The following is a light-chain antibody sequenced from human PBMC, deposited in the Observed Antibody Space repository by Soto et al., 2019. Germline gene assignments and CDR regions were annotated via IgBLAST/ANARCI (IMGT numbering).Light chain of an antibody. CDR2: EVS. V-gene: IGLV2-8*01. J-gene: IGLJ2*01. CDR3: SSYAGSNNHVV. Sequence: QSALTQPPSASGSPGQSVTVPCTGTSSDVGAYNYVSWYQQHPGKAPKLMIYEVSKRPSGVPDRFSGSKSGSTASLTVSGLQAEDEADYYCSSYAGSNNHVVFGGGTKLTVL. CDR1: SSDVGAYNY.